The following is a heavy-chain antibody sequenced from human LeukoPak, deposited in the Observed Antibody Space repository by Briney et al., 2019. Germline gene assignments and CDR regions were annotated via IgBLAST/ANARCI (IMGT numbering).Heavy chain of an antibody. D-gene: IGHD6-13*01. V-gene: IGHV3-48*04. Sequence: GGSLRLSCVASGFSFSNYNMNWVRQAPGKGLESVSHITSSSSIIYYADSVKGRFTISRDNAENSLYLQMNSLRAEDTAVYYCVKAGRGSSWGNWFDPWGQGTLVTVSS. CDR2: ITSSSSII. J-gene: IGHJ5*02. CDR3: VKAGRGSSWGNWFDP. CDR1: GFSFSNYN.